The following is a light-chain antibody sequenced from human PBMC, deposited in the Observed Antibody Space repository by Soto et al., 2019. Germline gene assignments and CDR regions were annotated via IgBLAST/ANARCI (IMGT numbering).Light chain of an antibody. CDR1: SSDIGGFNF. CDR2: EVT. Sequence: QSVLTQPASVSGSPGQSITISCTGTSSDIGGFNFVSWYQHHPGKAPKLLIYEVTDQASGVSNRFSGSKSGNTATLTISGLQTEDVADYYCSSYTTTTSLFVFGSGTKLTVL. J-gene: IGLJ1*01. V-gene: IGLV2-14*01. CDR3: SSYTTTTSLFV.